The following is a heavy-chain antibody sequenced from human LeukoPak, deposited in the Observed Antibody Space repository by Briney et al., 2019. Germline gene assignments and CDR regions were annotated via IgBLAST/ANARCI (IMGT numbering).Heavy chain of an antibody. Sequence: SEALSLTCTVSGGSISSSSYYWGWIRQPPGKGLEWIGSIYYSGSTYYNPSLKSRVTISVDTSKNQFSLKLSSVTAADTAVYYCARDHLANLASRLFDPWGQGTLVTVSS. V-gene: IGHV4-39*07. J-gene: IGHJ5*02. D-gene: IGHD3-3*01. CDR3: ARDHLANLASRLFDP. CDR1: GGSISSSSYY. CDR2: IYYSGST.